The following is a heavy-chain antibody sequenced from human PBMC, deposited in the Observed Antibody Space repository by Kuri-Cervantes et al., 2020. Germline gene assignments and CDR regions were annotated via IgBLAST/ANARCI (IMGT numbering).Heavy chain of an antibody. V-gene: IGHV3-48*02. CDR2: ISSSSSTI. Sequence: GGSLRLSCAASGFTFSSYSMNWVRQAPGKGLEWVSYISSSSSTIYYADSVKGRFTISRDNAKNSLYLQMNSLRDEDTAVYYCAKADAREWELLGYWGQGTLVTVSS. CDR3: AKADAREWELLGY. CDR1: GFTFSSYS. D-gene: IGHD1-26*01. J-gene: IGHJ4*02.